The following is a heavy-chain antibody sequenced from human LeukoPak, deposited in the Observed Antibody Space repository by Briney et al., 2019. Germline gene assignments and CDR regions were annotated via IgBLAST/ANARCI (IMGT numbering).Heavy chain of an antibody. Sequence: GGSLRLSCAASGFTFSNNGMTWVRQAPGKGMEWVTGISDGGDTTYDAGSVKGRFTVSRDNSKNILYLQMNSLRAEDTPIYYCAKTQGFFDHWGQGSLVTVSS. CDR1: GFTFSNNG. V-gene: IGHV3-23*01. CDR2: ISDGGDTT. CDR3: AKTQGFFDH. J-gene: IGHJ4*02.